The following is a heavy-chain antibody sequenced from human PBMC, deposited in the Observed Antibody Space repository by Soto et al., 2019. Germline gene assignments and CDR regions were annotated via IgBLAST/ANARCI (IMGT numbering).Heavy chain of an antibody. CDR2: ISGSGGST. J-gene: IGHJ4*02. D-gene: IGHD5-18*01. CDR1: GFTFSSYA. Sequence: EVQLLNSGGGLVQPGGSLRLSCAASGFTFSSYAMSWVRQAPGEGLEWVSTISGSGGSTYYADSVKGRFTISRDNSKNTLYLQMDSLRAEDTAVYYCAKELGGYSYGYELDHWGQGTLVAVSS. V-gene: IGHV3-23*01. CDR3: AKELGGYSYGYELDH.